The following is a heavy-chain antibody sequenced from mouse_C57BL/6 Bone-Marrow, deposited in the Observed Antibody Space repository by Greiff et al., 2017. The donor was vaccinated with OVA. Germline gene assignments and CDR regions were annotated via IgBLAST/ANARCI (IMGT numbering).Heavy chain of an antibody. CDR1: GFTFSDYG. CDR2: ISSGSSTI. V-gene: IGHV5-17*01. D-gene: IGHD2-3*01. CDR3: ARRGGYYVSYFDY. J-gene: IGHJ2*01. Sequence: EVKVVESGGGLAKPGGSLKLSCAASGFTFSDYGMHWVRQAPEKGLEWVAYISSGSSTIYYADKVKGRFTISRDNAKNTLFLQMTRLRSEDTAMYYGARRGGYYVSYFDYWGQGTTLTVSS.